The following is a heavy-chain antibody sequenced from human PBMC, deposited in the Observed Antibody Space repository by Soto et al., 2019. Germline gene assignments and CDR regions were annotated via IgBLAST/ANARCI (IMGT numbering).Heavy chain of an antibody. CDR2: INPGTGAT. Sequence: ASLKVSWKASGYTFSSYYMHWGREDPGQGLEWVGLINPGTGATTYAQKFQGRATMTSDTSTSTVYMELRSLTSEDTAVYYCARDHIAAADTYALDIWGQGTMVTVSS. V-gene: IGHV1-46*01. CDR1: GYTFSSYY. D-gene: IGHD6-25*01. J-gene: IGHJ3*02. CDR3: ARDHIAAADTYALDI.